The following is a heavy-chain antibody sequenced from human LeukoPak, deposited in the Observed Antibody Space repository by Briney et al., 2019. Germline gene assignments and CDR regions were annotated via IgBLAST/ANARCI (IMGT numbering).Heavy chain of an antibody. V-gene: IGHV1-2*02. CDR2: INPNSGRT. CDR3: AKSGKVLNTEIRGALVSRYGFDI. CDR1: GYTFTGYC. D-gene: IGHD3-10*01. Sequence: ASVKVSCKPSGYTFTGYCLNWVRQAPGQGLEWMGWINPNSGRTKFAQKIQDRVTMTRDTSISTAYMELSRLRSDDTAVYYCAKSGKVLNTEIRGALVSRYGFDIWGQGTMVTVSS. J-gene: IGHJ3*02.